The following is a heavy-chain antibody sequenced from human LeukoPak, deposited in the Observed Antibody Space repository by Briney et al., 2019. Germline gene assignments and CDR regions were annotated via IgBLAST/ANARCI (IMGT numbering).Heavy chain of an antibody. J-gene: IGHJ4*02. CDR3: ARGVQGDFWSGYYRH. CDR2: MNPNSGNT. D-gene: IGHD3-3*01. V-gene: IGHV1-8*01. CDR1: GYTLTSYD. Sequence: EASVRVSCKASGYTLTSYDINWVRQATGQGLEWMGWMNPNSGNTGYAQKFQGRVTMTRNTSISTAYMELSSLRSEDTAVYYCARGVQGDFWSGYYRHRGQGTLVTVSS.